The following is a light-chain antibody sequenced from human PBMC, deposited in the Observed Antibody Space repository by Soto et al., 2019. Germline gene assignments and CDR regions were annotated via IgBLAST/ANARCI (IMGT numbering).Light chain of an antibody. CDR2: DVT. Sequence: QSALTQPASVSGSPGQSITISCTGSSSDIGGYNYVSWYQQHSGKAPKLLIYDVTYRPSGISDRFSGSKSGNTASLTISGLQTDDEADYYCSSYGASSTLFGGGTKLTVL. CDR3: SSYGASSTL. V-gene: IGLV2-14*03. J-gene: IGLJ2*01. CDR1: SSDIGGYNY.